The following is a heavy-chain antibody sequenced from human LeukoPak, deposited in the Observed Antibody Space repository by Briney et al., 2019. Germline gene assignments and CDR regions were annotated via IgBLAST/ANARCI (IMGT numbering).Heavy chain of an antibody. CDR3: ARAASGYCSGGSCYPDVLLGAFDI. CDR2: ISSNGGST. V-gene: IGHV3-64*01. D-gene: IGHD2-15*01. CDR1: GFTFSSYG. J-gene: IGHJ3*02. Sequence: GGSLRLSCAASGFTFSSYGMSWVRQAPGKGLEYVSAISSNGGSTYYANSVKGRFTISRDNSKNTLYLQMGSLRAEDMAVYYCARAASGYCSGGSCYPDVLLGAFDIWGQGTMVTVSS.